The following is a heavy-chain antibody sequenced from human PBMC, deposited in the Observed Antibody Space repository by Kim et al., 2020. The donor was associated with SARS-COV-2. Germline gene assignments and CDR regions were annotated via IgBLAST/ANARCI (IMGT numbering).Heavy chain of an antibody. D-gene: IGHD5-18*01. V-gene: IGHV1-69*01. Sequence: AQKFQGRVTITADESTSTAYMELSSLRSEDTAVYYCARARGIQLWLFDYWGQGTLVTVSS. CDR3: ARARGIQLWLFDY. J-gene: IGHJ4*02.